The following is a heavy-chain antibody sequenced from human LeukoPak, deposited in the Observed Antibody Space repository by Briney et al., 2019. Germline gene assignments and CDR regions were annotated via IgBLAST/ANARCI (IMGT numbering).Heavy chain of an antibody. J-gene: IGHJ3*02. Sequence: SETLSLTCAVYGGSFSGYYWSWIRQPPGKGLEWIGEINHSGSTNYNPSLKSRVTISVDTSKNQFSLKLSSVTAADTAVYYCARFIPWAFDIWGQGTTVTVSS. CDR2: INHSGST. V-gene: IGHV4-34*01. CDR3: ARFIPWAFDI. CDR1: GGSFSGYY. D-gene: IGHD2-21*01.